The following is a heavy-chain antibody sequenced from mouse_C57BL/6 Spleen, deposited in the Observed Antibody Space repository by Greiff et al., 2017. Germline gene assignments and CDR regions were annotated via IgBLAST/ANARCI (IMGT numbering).Heavy chain of an antibody. CDR1: GYTFTSYW. J-gene: IGHJ4*01. V-gene: IGHV1-69*01. Sequence: QVQLQQPGAELVMPGASVKLSCKASGYTFTSYWMHWVKQRPGQGLEWIGEIDPSDSYTNYNQKFKGKSTLTVDKSSSTAYMQLSSLTSEDSAVSYFARGVWDAYSGGYAMDYWGQGTSVTVSS. CDR3: ARGVWDAYSGGYAMDY. D-gene: IGHD1-1*01. CDR2: IDPSDSYT.